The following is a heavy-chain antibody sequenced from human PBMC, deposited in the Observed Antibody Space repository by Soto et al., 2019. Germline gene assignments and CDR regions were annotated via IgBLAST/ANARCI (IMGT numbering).Heavy chain of an antibody. V-gene: IGHV5-51*01. CDR3: ARRISVVVAATGADY. J-gene: IGHJ4*02. D-gene: IGHD2-15*01. Sequence: PGESLKISCKGSGYSFTSYWIGWVRQMPGKGLEWMGIIYPGDSDTRYSPSFQGQVTISADKSISTAYLQWSSLKASDTAMYYCARRISVVVAATGADYWGQGTLVTVSS. CDR2: IYPGDSDT. CDR1: GYSFTSYW.